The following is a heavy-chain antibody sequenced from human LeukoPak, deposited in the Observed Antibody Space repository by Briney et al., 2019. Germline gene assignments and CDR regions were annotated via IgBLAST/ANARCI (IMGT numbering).Heavy chain of an antibody. CDR3: ARGPGRAGHYYYMDV. V-gene: IGHV4-59*01. CDR1: GGSISSYY. CDR2: IYYSGST. D-gene: IGHD1-26*01. J-gene: IGHJ6*03. Sequence: PSETLSLTCTVSGGSISSYYWSWIRQPPGKGLEWIGYIYYSGSTNYNPSLKSRVTISVDTSKNQFSLKLSSVTAEDTAVYYCARGPGRAGHYYYMDVWGKGTTVTVSS.